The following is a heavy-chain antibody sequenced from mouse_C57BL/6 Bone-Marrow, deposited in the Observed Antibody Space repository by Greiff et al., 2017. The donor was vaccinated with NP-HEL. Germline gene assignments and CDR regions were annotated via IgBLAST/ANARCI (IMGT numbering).Heavy chain of an antibody. V-gene: IGHV5-6*01. CDR3: ARVERRDYYGLGFDV. CDR1: GFTFSSYG. CDR2: ISSGGSYT. Sequence: EVMLVESGGDLVKPGGSLKLSCAASGFTFSSYGMSWVRQTPDKRLEWVATISSGGSYTYYPDSVKGRFTISRDNAKNTLYLQMSSLKSEDTAMYYCARVERRDYYGLGFDVWGTGTTVTVSS. J-gene: IGHJ1*03. D-gene: IGHD1-1*01.